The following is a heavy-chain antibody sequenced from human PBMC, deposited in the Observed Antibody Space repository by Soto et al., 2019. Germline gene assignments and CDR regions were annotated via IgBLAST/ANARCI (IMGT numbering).Heavy chain of an antibody. CDR3: TRAYCTSAGRLGGL. Sequence: GGYLRLSCSASGFNFSSYAMHWVRQAPGKGLEWVGFVRGKPYGGTAEYAASVKGRFSISRDDSKSIAYLQMNSLKTEDTAIYFCTRAYCTSAGRLGGLRGQRTVDTVSS. CDR2: VRGKPYGGTA. CDR1: GFNFSSYA. D-gene: IGHD2-8*02. J-gene: IGHJ4*02. V-gene: IGHV3-49*04.